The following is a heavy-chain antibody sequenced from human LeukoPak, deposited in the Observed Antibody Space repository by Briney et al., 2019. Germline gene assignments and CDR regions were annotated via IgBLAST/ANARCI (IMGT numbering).Heavy chain of an antibody. CDR2: ISYDGSNK. V-gene: IGHV3-30-3*01. Sequence: GGSLRLSCAASGFTFSSHAMHWVRQAPGKGLEWVAVISYDGSNKYSADSVRGRFTISRDNSKNTLFLQMNSLRSEDTAVYYCATTRPYMGGSQFDYWGQGTLVTVSS. CDR1: GFTFSSHA. J-gene: IGHJ4*02. CDR3: ATTRPYMGGSQFDY. D-gene: IGHD1-26*01.